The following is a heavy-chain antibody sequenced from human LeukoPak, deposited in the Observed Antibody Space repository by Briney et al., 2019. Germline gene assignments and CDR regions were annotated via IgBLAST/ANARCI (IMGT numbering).Heavy chain of an antibody. CDR2: IIPILGIA. CDR1: GGTFSSYA. J-gene: IGHJ4*02. V-gene: IGHV1-69*04. Sequence: SVKVSCKASGGTFSSYAISWVRQAPGQGLEWMGRIIPILGIANYAQKFQGRVTITADKATSTAYMELSSLRSEDTAVYYCARAVWFGEFGVEYFDYWGQGTLVTVSS. CDR3: ARAVWFGEFGVEYFDY. D-gene: IGHD3-10*01.